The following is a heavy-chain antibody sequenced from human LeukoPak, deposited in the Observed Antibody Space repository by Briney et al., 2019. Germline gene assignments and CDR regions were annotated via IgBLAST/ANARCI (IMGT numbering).Heavy chain of an antibody. CDR2: IHASGDI. CDR1: EFTFKTYT. CDR3: AKGGGPYHLPTDY. D-gene: IGHD2-2*01. J-gene: IGHJ4*02. V-gene: IGHV3-23*01. Sequence: GGSLRLSCAAAEFTFKTYTMIWVRQAPGKGLEWLSSIHASGDIYYADSVKGRFTISRDSSKNTLYLQMNSLRSEDTAVYYCAKGGGPYHLPTDYWGQGTLVTVSS.